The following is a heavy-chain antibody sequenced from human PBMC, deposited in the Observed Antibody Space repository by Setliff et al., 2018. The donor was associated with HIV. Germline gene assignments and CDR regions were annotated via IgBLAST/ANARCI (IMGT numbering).Heavy chain of an antibody. CDR2: IYGSGST. J-gene: IGHJ4*02. CDR3: ARSRLHYYDSSGYYPSYFDY. V-gene: IGHV4-4*09. CDR1: GDSIGTYS. Sequence: SETLSLTCAVSGDSIGTYSWHWLRQPPGKGLEWIGYIYGSGSTNYNPSLKSRVTISVDTSKNQFSLKLSSATAADTAVYYCARSRLHYYDSSGYYPSYFDYWGQGTLVTVSS. D-gene: IGHD3-22*01.